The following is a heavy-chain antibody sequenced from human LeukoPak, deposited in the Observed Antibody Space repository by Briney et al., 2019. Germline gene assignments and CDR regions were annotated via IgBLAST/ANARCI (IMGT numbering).Heavy chain of an antibody. CDR1: GFTFSTYW. D-gene: IGHD3-22*01. V-gene: IGHV3-7*01. CDR3: ARARYFYDNSGYAGDY. CDR2: IKQDGSEK. Sequence: GGSLRLSCAASGFTFSTYWMHWVRQAPGKGLEWVANIKQDGSEKYYVDSVKGRFIISRDNVKNSLYLQMSSLRAEDTAVYYCARARYFYDNSGYAGDYWGQGTLVTVSS. J-gene: IGHJ4*02.